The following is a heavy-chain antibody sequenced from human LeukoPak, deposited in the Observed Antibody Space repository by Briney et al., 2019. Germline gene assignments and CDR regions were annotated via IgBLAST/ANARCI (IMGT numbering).Heavy chain of an antibody. V-gene: IGHV3-30*18. D-gene: IGHD6-19*01. J-gene: IGHJ4*02. CDR2: ISYDGSNK. CDR1: AFTFSSYG. CDR3: AKDKVSEQWLVFDY. Sequence: GGSLRLSCAASAFTFSSYGMHWVRQAPGKGLEWVAVISYDGSNKYYADSVKGRFTISRDNSKNTLYLQMNSLRAEDTAVYYCAKDKVSEQWLVFDYWGQGTLVTVSS.